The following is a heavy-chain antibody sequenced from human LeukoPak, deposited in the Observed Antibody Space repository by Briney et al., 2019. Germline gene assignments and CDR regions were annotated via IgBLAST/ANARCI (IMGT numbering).Heavy chain of an antibody. J-gene: IGHJ4*02. V-gene: IGHV3-7*03. CDR2: IKQDGSEK. Sequence: GGSLRLSCTASGFTFSSYWMTWVRQAPGKGLEWVANIKQDGSEKNYVDSVKGRFTISRDNAKNSLHLQMNSLRAEDTAVYYCAKRITVAGTAYHFDFRGQGTLVTVSS. CDR3: AKRITVAGTAYHFDF. D-gene: IGHD6-19*01. CDR1: GFTFSSYW.